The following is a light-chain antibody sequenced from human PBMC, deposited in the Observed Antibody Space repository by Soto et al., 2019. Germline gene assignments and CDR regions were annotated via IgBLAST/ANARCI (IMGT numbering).Light chain of an antibody. J-gene: IGKJ1*01. Sequence: EIVVTQSPATLSVSPGERATLSCRASQSVSSNLAWYQQKPGQAPRLLISGASTRATGIPARFSGSDSGTEFTLTITSLQSEDFAVYYCQQYNAWPRTFGQGTKVEIK. CDR2: GAS. CDR1: QSVSSN. V-gene: IGKV3-15*01. CDR3: QQYNAWPRT.